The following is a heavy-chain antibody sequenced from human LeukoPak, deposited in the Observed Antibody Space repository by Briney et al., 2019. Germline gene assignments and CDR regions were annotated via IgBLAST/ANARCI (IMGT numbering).Heavy chain of an antibody. CDR3: AREASYSGSWWYFDR. Sequence: GGSLRLSCAASGFTISSKYMSWVRQAPGKGLEWVSVIYNGGSADYADSVKGRFTISRDNSKNKVYLQMNSLRVEDTAVYYCAREASYSGSWWYFDRWGQGTLVTVSS. CDR1: GFTISSKY. V-gene: IGHV3-66*01. D-gene: IGHD6-13*01. J-gene: IGHJ4*02. CDR2: IYNGGSA.